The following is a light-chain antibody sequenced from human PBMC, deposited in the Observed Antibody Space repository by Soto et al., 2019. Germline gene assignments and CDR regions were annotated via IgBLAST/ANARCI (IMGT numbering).Light chain of an antibody. Sequence: QAVVTQPPSAPGTPGQRVTISCSGSSSNIGSYTVNWYQQLPGAAPRLLIYTNNQRPSGVPDRFSGSKSGTSASLAISGLQSEDEADYYCAAWDDSLNGVKFGGGTKLTVL. CDR2: TNN. V-gene: IGLV1-44*01. J-gene: IGLJ2*01. CDR3: AAWDDSLNGVK. CDR1: SSNIGSYT.